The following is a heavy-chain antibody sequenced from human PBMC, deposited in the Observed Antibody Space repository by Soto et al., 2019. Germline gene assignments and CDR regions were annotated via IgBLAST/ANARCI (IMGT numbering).Heavy chain of an antibody. CDR1: GYTFSNFG. Sequence: QVQLVQSGVAVRKPGASVKVSCKASGYTFSNFGLSWRRQAPGQGPECLGWISGYDGHTNYAQKLQGRVTMTTDTPTSTAHRELRSLKDGDTAVYYCARDSGYHAAWGPGTLLTGSS. V-gene: IGHV1-18*01. D-gene: IGHD5-12*01. CDR3: ARDSGYHAA. CDR2: ISGYDGHT. J-gene: IGHJ5*02.